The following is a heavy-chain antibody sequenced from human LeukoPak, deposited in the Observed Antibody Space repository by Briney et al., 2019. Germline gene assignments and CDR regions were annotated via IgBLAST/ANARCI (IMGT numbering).Heavy chain of an antibody. CDR1: GFTFSSYA. Sequence: GGSLRLSCAASGFTFSSYAMSWGRQGPGKGLGWVSAISGSGGSTYYADSVKGRFTISRDNSKNTLYLQMNSLRAEDTAVYYCARSMTTVTSPYLYYFDYWGQGTLVTVSS. V-gene: IGHV3-23*01. D-gene: IGHD4-17*01. J-gene: IGHJ4*02. CDR2: ISGSGGST. CDR3: ARSMTTVTSPYLYYFDY.